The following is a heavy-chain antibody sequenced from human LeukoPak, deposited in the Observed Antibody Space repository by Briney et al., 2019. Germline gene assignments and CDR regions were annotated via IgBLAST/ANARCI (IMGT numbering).Heavy chain of an antibody. CDR2: ISAYNGNT. V-gene: IGHV1-18*01. CDR3: ARMERVRYGDYDYYYYYMDV. Sequence: ASVKVSCKASGYTFTSYGISWVRQAPGQGLEWMGWISAYNGNTNYAQKLQGRVTMTTDTSTSTAYMELRSLRSDDTAVYYCARMERVRYGDYDYYYYYMDVWGKGTTVTVSS. D-gene: IGHD4-17*01. CDR1: GYTFTSYG. J-gene: IGHJ6*03.